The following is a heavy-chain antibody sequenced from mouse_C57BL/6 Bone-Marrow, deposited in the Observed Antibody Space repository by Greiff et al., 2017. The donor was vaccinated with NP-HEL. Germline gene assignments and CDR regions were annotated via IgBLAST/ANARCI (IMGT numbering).Heavy chain of an antibody. CDR1: GYTFTDYN. CDR3: ARSTMVTTGPFAY. V-gene: IGHV1-18*01. J-gene: IGHJ3*01. CDR2: INPNNGGT. Sequence: VQLQQSGPELVKPGASVKIPCKASGYTFTDYNMDWVKQSHGKSLEWIGDINPNNGGTIYNQKFKGKATLTVDKSSSTAYMELRSLTSEDTAVYYCARSTMVTTGPFAYWGQGTLVTVSA. D-gene: IGHD2-2*01.